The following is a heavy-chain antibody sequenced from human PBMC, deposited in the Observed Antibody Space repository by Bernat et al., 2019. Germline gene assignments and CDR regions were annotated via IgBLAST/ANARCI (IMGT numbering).Heavy chain of an antibody. CDR2: ISYDGSNK. CDR1: GFTFSSYG. J-gene: IGHJ6*02. D-gene: IGHD3-16*01. V-gene: IGHV3-30*18. Sequence: QVQLVESGGGVVQPGRSLRLSCAASGFTFSSYGMHWVRQAPGKGLGGVAVISYDGSNKYYADSVKGRFTISRDNSKNTLYLQMNSLRAEDTAVYYCAKDWALYYYYYGMDVWGQGTTVTVSS. CDR3: AKDWALYYYYYGMDV.